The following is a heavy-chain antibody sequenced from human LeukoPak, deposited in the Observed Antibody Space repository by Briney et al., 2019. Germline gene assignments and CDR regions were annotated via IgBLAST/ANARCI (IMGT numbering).Heavy chain of an antibody. D-gene: IGHD3-10*01. CDR1: GYTFSTYD. Sequence: ASVNVSCKASGYTFSTYDINWVRQVTGQGLEWMGWMNPNSGNTGYAQKIQGRVTMTRNTSINTAYMELSSLRSEDTAVYYCARGPSRDYGSGSSWFDPWGQGTLVTVSS. J-gene: IGHJ5*02. CDR2: MNPNSGNT. CDR3: ARGPSRDYGSGSSWFDP. V-gene: IGHV1-8*01.